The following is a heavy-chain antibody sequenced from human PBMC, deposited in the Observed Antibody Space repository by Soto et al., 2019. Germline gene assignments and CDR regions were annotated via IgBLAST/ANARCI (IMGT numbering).Heavy chain of an antibody. J-gene: IGHJ5*02. V-gene: IGHV4-4*02. D-gene: IGHD6-13*01. CDR2: IFQSGTT. CDR1: GGSISSSNW. Sequence: SETLSLTCAVSGGSISSSNWWSWVRQPPGKGLEWIGEIFQSGTTNFNPSLKSRVTISVDKSKNQFSLNLSSVTAADTAMYYCACRLGAAGHNWFDPWGQGTLVTVSS. CDR3: ACRLGAAGHNWFDP.